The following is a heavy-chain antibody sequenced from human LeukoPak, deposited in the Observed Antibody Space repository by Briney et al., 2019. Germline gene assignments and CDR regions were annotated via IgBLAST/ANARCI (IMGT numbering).Heavy chain of an antibody. J-gene: IGHJ2*01. Sequence: SETLSLTCTVSGGSISSYYWSWIRQPPGKGLEWIGYIYYSGSTNYNPSLKSRVTISVDTSKNQFSLKLSSVTAADTAVYYCARYSDANFDLWGRGTLVTVSS. CDR2: IYYSGST. CDR3: ARYSDANFDL. CDR1: GGSISSYY. D-gene: IGHD2-2*01. V-gene: IGHV4-59*08.